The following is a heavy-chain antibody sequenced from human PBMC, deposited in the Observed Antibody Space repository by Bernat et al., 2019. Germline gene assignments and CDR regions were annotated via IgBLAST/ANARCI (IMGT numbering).Heavy chain of an antibody. Sequence: EVHLVESGGGLVKPGGSRRLSCAASGFTFSDYPMNGVRQTPGKGLEWISHIRSNSDYIPYGDSVKGRFTISRDNGKNSLYLQMNSLRAEDTAVYYCVRDDMWAFDYWGQGPLVTVSS. CDR3: VRDDMWAFDY. CDR1: GFTFSDYP. V-gene: IGHV3-21*05. D-gene: IGHD1-26*01. CDR2: IRSNSDYI. J-gene: IGHJ4*02.